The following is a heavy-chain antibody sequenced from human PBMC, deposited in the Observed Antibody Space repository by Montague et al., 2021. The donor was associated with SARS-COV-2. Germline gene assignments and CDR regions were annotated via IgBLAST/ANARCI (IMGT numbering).Heavy chain of an antibody. CDR1: GGSISSSSYY. CDR3: ARSWWQWLRWGYYFDY. J-gene: IGHJ4*02. D-gene: IGHD6-19*01. V-gene: IGHV4-39*01. Sequence: SETLSLTCTVSGGSISSSSYYWGRIRQPPGKGLEWIGSIYYSGSTYYXLSLKSRVTISVDTSKNQFSLKLSSVTAADTAVYYCARSWWQWLRWGYYFDYWAQGTLVTVSS. CDR2: IYYSGST.